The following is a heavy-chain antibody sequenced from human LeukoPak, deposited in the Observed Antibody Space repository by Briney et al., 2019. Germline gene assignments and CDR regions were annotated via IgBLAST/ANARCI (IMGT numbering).Heavy chain of an antibody. D-gene: IGHD1-26*01. V-gene: IGHV1-18*01. CDR2: ISAYNGDT. J-gene: IGHJ3*02. CDR1: GFTFTIYG. CDR3: ARKPTGRAFDI. Sequence: ASVRVSCKTSGFTFTIYGFSWVRQAPGQGLEWVGWISAYNGDTGYAQELQGRVTLTTDTSTATVYMELRSLRSDDTALYYCARKPTGRAFDIWGQGTVVTVSS.